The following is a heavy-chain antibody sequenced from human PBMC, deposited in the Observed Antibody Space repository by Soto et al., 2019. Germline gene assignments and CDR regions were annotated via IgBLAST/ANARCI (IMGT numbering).Heavy chain of an antibody. V-gene: IGHV5-51*01. CDR2: VNPGDSDI. D-gene: IGHD3-22*01. CDR1: GYSFINYW. CDR3: VRPDSTGYYAY. Sequence: GESLKISCKGSGYSFINYWVAWVRQMPGKGLEWMGIVNPGDSDIRYSPSFQGQVTVSADKSISTAYLYWSSLKASDTAMYYCVRPDSTGYYAYWGQGTLVTVSS. J-gene: IGHJ4*02.